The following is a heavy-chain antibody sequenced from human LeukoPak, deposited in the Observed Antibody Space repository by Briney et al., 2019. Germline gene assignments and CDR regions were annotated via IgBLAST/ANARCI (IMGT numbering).Heavy chain of an antibody. CDR1: GYSISSGYY. CDR3: ARILRGGIEAAGIQPNYFYYYYMDV. V-gene: IGHV4-38-2*02. J-gene: IGHJ6*03. CDR2: IYHSGST. Sequence: SETLSLTCSVSGYSISSGYYWGWIRQPPGKGLEWIGSIYHSGSTYYNPFLKSRVTISVDTSKNQFSLKLSSVTAADTAVYYCARILRGGIEAAGIQPNYFYYYYMDVWGNGTTVTVSS. D-gene: IGHD6-25*01.